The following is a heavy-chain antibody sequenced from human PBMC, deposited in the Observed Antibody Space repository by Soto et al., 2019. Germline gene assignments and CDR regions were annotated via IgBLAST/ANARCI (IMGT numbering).Heavy chain of an antibody. J-gene: IGHJ4*02. CDR2: INHSGST. CDR3: ARDYGGKESCDY. D-gene: IGHD4-17*01. CDR1: GGSFSGYY. Sequence: QVQLQQWGAGLLKPSETLSLTCAVYGGSFSGYYWSWIRQPPGKGLEWIGEINHSGSTNYNPSLKSRVTSSVDTTKNQCAQKLSSVSVAETAVYYCARDYGGKESCDYWGQGSLVTVSS. V-gene: IGHV4-34*01.